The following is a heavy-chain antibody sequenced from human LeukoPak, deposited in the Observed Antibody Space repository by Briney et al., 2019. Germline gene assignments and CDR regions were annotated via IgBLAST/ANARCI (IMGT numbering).Heavy chain of an antibody. D-gene: IGHD3-10*01. CDR1: GFTFSSYS. CDR2: ISGSSSYI. CDR3: VRGAPRRWFGESLSGAKYYFDY. V-gene: IGHV3-21*01. J-gene: IGHJ4*02. Sequence: GGSLRLSCAASGFTFSSYSLNWVRQAPGKGLEWVSSISGSSSYIYYADSVKGRFTISRHNAKNSLYLQMNTLRAEDTAVYYCVRGAPRRWFGESLSGAKYYFDYWGQGTLVTVSS.